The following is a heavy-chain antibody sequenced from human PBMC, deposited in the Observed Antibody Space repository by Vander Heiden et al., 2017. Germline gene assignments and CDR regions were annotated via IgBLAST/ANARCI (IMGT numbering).Heavy chain of an antibody. CDR1: GFTFTSSA. CDR3: AAGAGFGSGVDY. J-gene: IGHJ4*02. D-gene: IGHD3-10*01. Sequence: QMQLVQSGPEVKKPGTSVKVSCKASGFTFTSSAVQWVRQARGQPLEWIGWIVVGSGNTNYAQKFQERVTITRDMSTSTAYMELRSLRSEDTAVYCCAAGAGFGSGVDYWGQGTLVTVSS. V-gene: IGHV1-58*01. CDR2: IVVGSGNT.